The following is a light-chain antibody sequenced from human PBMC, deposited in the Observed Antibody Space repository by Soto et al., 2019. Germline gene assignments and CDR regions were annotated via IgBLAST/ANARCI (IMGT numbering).Light chain of an antibody. CDR2: GAS. J-gene: IGKJ1*01. V-gene: IGKV3-20*01. CDR3: QQYGSSPRT. CDR1: QSVSSSY. Sequence: EIVLTQSPGTLSLSPGERATLSCRASQSVSSSYLAWYPQKPGQAPRLLMYGASTRATGIPDRFSSSVSGTDFTRTISRLEPEDCAVYYCQQYGSSPRTVGQGTKVEIK.